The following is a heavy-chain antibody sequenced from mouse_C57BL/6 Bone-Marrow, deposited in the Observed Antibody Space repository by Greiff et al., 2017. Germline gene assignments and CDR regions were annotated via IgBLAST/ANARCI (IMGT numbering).Heavy chain of an antibody. CDR3: AIAGFSY. J-gene: IGHJ3*01. CDR1: GYTFTSYW. CDR2: IHPNSGST. Sequence: QVQLQQPGAELVKPGASVKLSCKASGYTFTSYWMHWVKQRPGQGLAWLGMIHPNSGSTNSNEKFKSKATLTVDKASSTADMQLSSLTSEDSAVYYCAIAGFSYWGQGTLVTVSA. V-gene: IGHV1-64*01.